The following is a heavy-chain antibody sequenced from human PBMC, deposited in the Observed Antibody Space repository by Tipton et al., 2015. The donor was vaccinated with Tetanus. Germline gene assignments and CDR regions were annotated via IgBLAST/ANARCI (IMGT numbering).Heavy chain of an antibody. CDR2: IYPGDSDT. D-gene: IGHD2-8*01. CDR3: ARLPQNCTNGVCLDYYFDY. Sequence: QLVQSGAEVKKPGESLKISCKGSGYSFTSYWIGWVRQMPGKGLEWMRIIYPGDSDTRYRPSFQGQVTMSADKSISTAYLQWSSLKASDTAMYYCARLPQNCTNGVCLDYYFDYWGQGTLVTVSS. CDR1: GYSFTSYW. V-gene: IGHV5-51*01. J-gene: IGHJ4*02.